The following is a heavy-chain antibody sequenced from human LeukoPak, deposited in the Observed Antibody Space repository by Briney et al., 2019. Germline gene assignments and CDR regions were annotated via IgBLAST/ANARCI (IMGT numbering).Heavy chain of an antibody. CDR3: ARDVGGKVVAVYFDY. CDR2: ISSSSSTI. CDR1: GFTFSSYS. V-gene: IGHV3-48*01. J-gene: IGHJ4*02. D-gene: IGHD3-22*01. Sequence: PGGSLRLSCAASGFTFSSYSMNWVRQAPGKGLEWVSYISSSSSTIYYADSVKGRFTISRDNAKNSLYLQVNSLRAEDTAVYYCARDVGGKVVAVYFDYWGKGTLVTVSS.